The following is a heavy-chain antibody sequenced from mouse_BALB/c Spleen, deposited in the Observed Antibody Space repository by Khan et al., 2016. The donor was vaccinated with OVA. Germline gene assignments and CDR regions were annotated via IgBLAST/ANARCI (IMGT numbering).Heavy chain of an antibody. CDR2: INPTSGYT. J-gene: IGHJ2*01. V-gene: IGHV1-7*01. CDR1: GYTFTTYW. Sequence: QVQESGAELAKPGASVKMSCKASGYTFTTYWMHWVKQRPGQGLEWIGYINPTSGYTDYNEKFKDKATLSADKSSSTAYIQLSSLTSEDSAVYYCTRDRIDYWGQGTTLTVSS. CDR3: TRDRIDY.